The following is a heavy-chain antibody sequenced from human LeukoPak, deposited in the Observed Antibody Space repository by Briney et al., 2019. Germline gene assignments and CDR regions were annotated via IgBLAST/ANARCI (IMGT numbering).Heavy chain of an antibody. J-gene: IGHJ3*02. V-gene: IGHV3-30-3*01. Sequence: PGGSLRLSCAASGFTFSSYAMHWVRQAPGKGLEWVAVISYDGSNKYYADSVKGRFTISRDNSKNTLYLQMNSLRAEDTAVYYCTRDHGGAFDIWGQGTMVTVSS. CDR2: ISYDGSNK. CDR3: TRDHGGAFDI. CDR1: GFTFSSYA. D-gene: IGHD3-10*01.